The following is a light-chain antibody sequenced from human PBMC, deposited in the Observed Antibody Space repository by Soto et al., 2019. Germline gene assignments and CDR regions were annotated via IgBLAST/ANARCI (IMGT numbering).Light chain of an antibody. V-gene: IGLV1-44*01. Sequence: QSVLTQPPSASGTPGQIVAISCSGSSSNIGSNTVTWYQQLPGTAPKLLIYSTSQRSSGVPGRFSGSKSGASASLSISGLQSEDEADYCCSSYTGSNTFYVFGTGTKVTVL. CDR1: SSNIGSNT. CDR3: SSYTGSNTFYV. CDR2: STS. J-gene: IGLJ1*01.